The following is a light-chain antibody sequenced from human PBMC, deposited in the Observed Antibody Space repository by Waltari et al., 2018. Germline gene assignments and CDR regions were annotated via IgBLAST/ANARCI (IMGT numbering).Light chain of an antibody. CDR3: QQYGSSPRL. CDR1: QSVSSSY. J-gene: IGKJ4*01. V-gene: IGKV3-20*01. CDR2: GAS. Sequence: EIVLTQSPGTLSWSPGERATLSCRASQSVSSSYLAWYQQKPGQAPRLLIYGASSRATGIPDRFSGSGSGTDFTLTISRLEPEDFAVYYCQQYGSSPRLFGGGTKVEIK.